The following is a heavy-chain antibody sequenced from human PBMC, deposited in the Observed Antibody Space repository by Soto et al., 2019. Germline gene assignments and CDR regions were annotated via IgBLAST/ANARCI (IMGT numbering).Heavy chain of an antibody. J-gene: IGHJ6*03. D-gene: IGHD3-3*01. CDR2: INEDSSYI. CDR3: VSDFGWYFRSGYMDV. CDR1: GFSFISYS. Sequence: EVQLVESGGGLVKPGGSLRLSCAASGFSFISYSMNWVRQAPGKGLEWVSSINEDSSYIYYAHPLRCRFTISRDNAKDSLYLQMNSLRAEDKAVYYCVSDFGWYFRSGYMDVWGDGATVTVSS. V-gene: IGHV3-21*02.